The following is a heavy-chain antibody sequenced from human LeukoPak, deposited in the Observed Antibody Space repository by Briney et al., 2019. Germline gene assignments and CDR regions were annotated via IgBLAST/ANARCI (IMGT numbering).Heavy chain of an antibody. CDR1: GFTLTTNY. V-gene: IGHV3-66*03. D-gene: IGHD3-3*01. CDR3: ARDHMRGYIFMDV. CDR2: IYISGNT. J-gene: IGHJ6*03. Sequence: GGSLRLSCSASGFTLTTNYMTWVRQAPGKGLEWVSVIYISGNTYYTDSVKGRFTISRDNSKNTLYLQMNSLRPEDTAEYYCARDHMRGYIFMDVWGKGTTVTVSS.